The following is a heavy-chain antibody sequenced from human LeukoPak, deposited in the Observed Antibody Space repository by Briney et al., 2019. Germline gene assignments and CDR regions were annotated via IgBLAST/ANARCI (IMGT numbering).Heavy chain of an antibody. D-gene: IGHD2-15*01. Sequence: GGSLRLSCAASGFTFDDYGMSWVRQAPGKGLEWVSGINWNGGSTGYADSVKGRFTISRDNAKNSLYLQMNSLRAEDTALYYCARGGIVVVAATPFDYWGQGTLVTVSS. J-gene: IGHJ4*02. CDR3: ARGGIVVVAATPFDY. V-gene: IGHV3-20*04. CDR2: INWNGGST. CDR1: GFTFDDYG.